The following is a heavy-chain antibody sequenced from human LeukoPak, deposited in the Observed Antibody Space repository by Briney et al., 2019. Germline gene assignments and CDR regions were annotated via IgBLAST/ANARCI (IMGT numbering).Heavy chain of an antibody. CDR3: ARLNPRAATSRPFGP. V-gene: IGHV4-59*01. Sequence: KSSETLSLTCTVSGGSINGYYWSWIRQPPGKGLEWIGYIYYSGSAKYNPSLESRVAISVDTSKNQFSLELSSVTAADTAVYYCARLNPRAATSRPFGPWSQGTLVTVS. CDR2: IYYSGSA. D-gene: IGHD2-15*01. J-gene: IGHJ5*02. CDR1: GGSINGYY.